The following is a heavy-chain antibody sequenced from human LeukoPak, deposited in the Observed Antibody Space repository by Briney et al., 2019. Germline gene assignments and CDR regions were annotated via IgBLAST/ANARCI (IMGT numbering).Heavy chain of an antibody. CDR2: ISAYNGNT. V-gene: IGHV1-18*01. D-gene: IGHD3-22*01. CDR3: ARAGGSMYYYDSSGYSHFDY. Sequence: GASVKVSCTASGYTFTSYGISWVRQAPGQGLEWMGWISAYNGNTNYAQKLQGRVTMTTDTSTSTAYMELRSLRSDDTAVYYCARAGGSMYYYDSSGYSHFDYWGQGTLVTVSS. CDR1: GYTFTSYG. J-gene: IGHJ4*02.